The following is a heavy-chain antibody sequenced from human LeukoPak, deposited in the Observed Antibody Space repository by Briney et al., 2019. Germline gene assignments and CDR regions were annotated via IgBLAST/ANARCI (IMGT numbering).Heavy chain of an antibody. J-gene: IGHJ4*02. CDR2: ISGSGGST. D-gene: IGHD3-3*01. V-gene: IGHV3-23*01. CDR3: AKESGVHVLRFLEWLPSFWGY. Sequence: GGSLRLSCAASGFTFSSYAMSWVRQAPGKGLEWVLAISGSGGSTYYADSVKGRFTISRDNSKNTLYLQMNSLRAEDTAVYYCAKESGVHVLRFLEWLPSFWGYWGQGTLVTVSS. CDR1: GFTFSSYA.